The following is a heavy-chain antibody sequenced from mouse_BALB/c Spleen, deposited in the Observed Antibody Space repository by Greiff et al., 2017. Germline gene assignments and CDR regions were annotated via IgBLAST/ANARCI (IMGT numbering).Heavy chain of an antibody. Sequence: VQLKQSGPELVKPGASVKIPCKASGYTFTDYNMDWVKQSHGKSLEWIGDINPNNGGTIYNQKFKGKATLTVDKSSSTAYMELRSLTSEDTAVYYCARSAGSSYDYAMDYWGQGTSVTVSA. V-gene: IGHV1-18*01. CDR1: GYTFTDYN. CDR2: INPNNGGT. J-gene: IGHJ4*01. CDR3: ARSAGSSYDYAMDY. D-gene: IGHD1-1*01.